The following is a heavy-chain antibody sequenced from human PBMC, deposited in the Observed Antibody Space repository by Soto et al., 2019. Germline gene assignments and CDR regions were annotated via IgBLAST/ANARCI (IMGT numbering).Heavy chain of an antibody. CDR2: IYYSGST. J-gene: IGHJ1*01. D-gene: IGHD3-22*01. V-gene: IGHV4-30-4*01. Sequence: SETLSLTCTVSGGSISSGDYYWSWIRQPPGKGLEWIGYIYYSGSTYYNPSLKSRVTISVDTSKNQFSLKLSSVTAADTAVYYCARSITMIVAGKLFQHWGQGTLVTVSS. CDR3: ARSITMIVAGKLFQH. CDR1: GGSISSGDYY.